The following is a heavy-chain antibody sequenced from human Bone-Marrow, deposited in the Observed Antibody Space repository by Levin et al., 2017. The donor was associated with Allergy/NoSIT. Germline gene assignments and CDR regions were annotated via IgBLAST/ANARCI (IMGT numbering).Heavy chain of an antibody. CDR1: GFTFSNYW. J-gene: IGHJ4*02. D-gene: IGHD6-19*01. V-gene: IGHV3-74*01. Sequence: GESLKISCAASGFTFSNYWMHWVRQAPGKGLVWVSRMNLDGSSTSYADSVKGRFTISRDNAKNTLFLEMNSLRAEDTAVYYCARAVAGKGCIDYWGQGTLVTVSS. CDR2: MNLDGSST. CDR3: ARAVAGKGCIDY.